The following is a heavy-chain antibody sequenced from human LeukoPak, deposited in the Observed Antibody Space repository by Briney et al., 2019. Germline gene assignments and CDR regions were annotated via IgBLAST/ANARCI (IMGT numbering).Heavy chain of an antibody. CDR3: ARHLAPFYYDTSFDY. CDR1: GGSISNYY. CDR2: IYYDGST. V-gene: IGHV4-39*01. J-gene: IGHJ4*02. D-gene: IGHD3-22*01. Sequence: SETLSLTCTVSGGSISNYYWGWIRQPPGKRLEWIASIYYDGSTYYNPSPKSRVTMSVDTSDNKFSLKLTSVTAADTAVFYCARHLAPFYYDTSFDYWGQGTLVTVSS.